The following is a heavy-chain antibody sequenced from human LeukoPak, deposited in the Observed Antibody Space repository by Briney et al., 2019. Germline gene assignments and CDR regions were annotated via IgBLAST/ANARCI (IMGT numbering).Heavy chain of an antibody. J-gene: IGHJ6*03. CDR1: GGSISSSSYY. CDR2: IYYSGST. D-gene: IGHD3-10*01. V-gene: IGHV4-39*01. CDR3: ARRTSGELWFGGVIYMDV. Sequence: SETLSLTCTVSGGSISSSSYYWGWIRQPPGKGLEWIGSIYYSGSTYYNPSLKSRVTISVDTSKNQFSLKLSSVTAADTAVYYCARRTSGELWFGGVIYMDVWGKGTTVTISS.